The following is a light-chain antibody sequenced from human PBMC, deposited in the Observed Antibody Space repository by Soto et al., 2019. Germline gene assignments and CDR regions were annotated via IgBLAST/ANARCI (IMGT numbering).Light chain of an antibody. CDR3: QQSYSRPLT. CDR2: AAS. Sequence: DIQMTQSPSSLSASVGDRVTITCRASQSVSTSVSWFQLKPGKAPQPLIYAASSLQTGVPSRFSGSGSGTDFTLIISSLQPEDFATYYCQQSYSRPLTFGGGTKVEVK. V-gene: IGKV1-39*01. J-gene: IGKJ4*01. CDR1: QSVSTS.